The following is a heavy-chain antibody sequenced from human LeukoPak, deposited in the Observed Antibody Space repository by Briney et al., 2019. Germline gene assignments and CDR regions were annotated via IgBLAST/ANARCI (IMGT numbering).Heavy chain of an antibody. V-gene: IGHV1-46*01. CDR2: INPSVGST. Sequence: ASVKVSCKASGYTFSNHYMYWVRQAPGQGLEWMGIINPSVGSTSYAQKFQGRVTLTRDTSTSTVYMELSSLRSEDTAVYYCARAYYYDTSGYYPGGDYWGQGTLVTVS. CDR3: ARAYYYDTSGYYPGGDY. J-gene: IGHJ4*02. CDR1: GYTFSNHY. D-gene: IGHD3-22*01.